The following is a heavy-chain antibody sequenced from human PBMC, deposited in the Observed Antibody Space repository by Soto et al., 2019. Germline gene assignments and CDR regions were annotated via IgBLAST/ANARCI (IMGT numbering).Heavy chain of an antibody. V-gene: IGHV3-33*06. CDR1: GFTFSSYG. Sequence: GGSLRLSCVASGFTFSSYGMYWVRQAPGKGPDWVAVIWYDGSNKYYADSVKGRFTISRDNSKNTLYLQMNSLRAEDTAVYYCAKSDVPTIAAHDYWGQGAPVTVSS. CDR3: AKSDVPTIAAHDY. J-gene: IGHJ4*02. D-gene: IGHD5-12*01. CDR2: IWYDGSNK.